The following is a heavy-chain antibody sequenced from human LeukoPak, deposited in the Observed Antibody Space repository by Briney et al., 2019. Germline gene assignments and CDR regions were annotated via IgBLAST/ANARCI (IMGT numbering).Heavy chain of an antibody. CDR3: ARELYRGYGNWFDP. J-gene: IGHJ5*02. CDR2: ISTGSTTI. D-gene: IGHD5-12*01. CDR1: GFTFSTPN. V-gene: IGHV3-48*01. Sequence: GGSLRLSCAASGFTFSTPNMRGSRQAPGKGREWISYISTGSTTIYYADSVMGRFTISRDNAKNSLYLQMNGLRVEDTAVYYCARELYRGYGNWFDPWGQGTLVTVSS.